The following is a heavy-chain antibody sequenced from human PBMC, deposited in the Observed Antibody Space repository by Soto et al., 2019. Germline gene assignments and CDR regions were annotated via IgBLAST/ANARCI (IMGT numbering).Heavy chain of an antibody. CDR3: AKDSPRVAAAGTDWFDP. J-gene: IGHJ5*02. V-gene: IGHV3-23*01. CDR1: GFTFSSYA. CDR2: ISGSGGST. D-gene: IGHD6-13*01. Sequence: GGSLRLSCAASGFTFSSYAMSWVRQAPGKGLEWVSAISGSGGSTYYADSVKGRFTISRDNSKNTLYLQMNSLRAEDTAVYYCAKDSPRVAAAGTDWFDPWGQGTLVTVSS.